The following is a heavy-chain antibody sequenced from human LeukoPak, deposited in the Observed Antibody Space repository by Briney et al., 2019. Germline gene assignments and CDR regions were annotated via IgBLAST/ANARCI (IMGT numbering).Heavy chain of an antibody. V-gene: IGHV4-59*01. Sequence: SETLSLTCTVSGGSLSSYYWSWIRQPPGKGLEWIGYIYYSGSTNYNPSLKSRVTISVDTSKNQFSPKLSSVTAADTAVYYCASGYSSSWYYFDYWGQGTLVTVSS. CDR3: ASGYSSSWYYFDY. J-gene: IGHJ4*02. CDR1: GGSLSSYY. CDR2: IYYSGST. D-gene: IGHD6-13*01.